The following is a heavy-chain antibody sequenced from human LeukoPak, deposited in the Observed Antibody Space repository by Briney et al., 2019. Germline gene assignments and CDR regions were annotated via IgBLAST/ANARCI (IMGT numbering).Heavy chain of an antibody. J-gene: IGHJ3*02. CDR1: GGTFSSYA. Sequence: SVKVSCKASGGTFSSYAISWVRQAPGQGLEWMGGIIPIFGTTNYAQKFQGRVTITADESTSTAYMELSSLRSEDTAVYYCASRSGWYEDAFDIWGQGTMVTVSS. CDR3: ASRSGWYEDAFDI. V-gene: IGHV1-69*13. CDR2: IIPIFGTT. D-gene: IGHD6-19*01.